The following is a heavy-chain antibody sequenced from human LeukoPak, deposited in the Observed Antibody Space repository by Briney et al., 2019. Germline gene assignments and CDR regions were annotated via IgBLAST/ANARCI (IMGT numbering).Heavy chain of an antibody. CDR2: IHNSGST. CDR1: GGSISSGGYY. D-gene: IGHD2-2*02. J-gene: IGHJ6*02. V-gene: IGHV4-30-4*01. Sequence: SETLSLTCSVSGGSISSGGYYWSWIRQHPGKGLEWIGYIHNSGSTYYNPSLKSRVTISVDTSKNQFSLKLTSVTVADTAVYYCARLTQGWVCSSTSCYSDVWGQGTTVTVSS. CDR3: ARLTQGWVCSSTSCYSDV.